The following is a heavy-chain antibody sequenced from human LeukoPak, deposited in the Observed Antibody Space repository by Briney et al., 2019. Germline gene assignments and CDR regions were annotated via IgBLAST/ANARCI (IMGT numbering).Heavy chain of an antibody. Sequence: GGSLRLSCAVSGFTFSDYYMSWIRQAPGKGLEWVSYISSSGSTIYYADSVKGRFTISRDNAKNSLYLQMNSLRAEDTAVYYCARRGALGYSSSWYIVDYWGQGTLVTVSS. CDR1: GFTFSDYY. CDR3: ARRGALGYSSSWYIVDY. J-gene: IGHJ4*02. CDR2: ISSSGSTI. V-gene: IGHV3-11*01. D-gene: IGHD6-13*01.